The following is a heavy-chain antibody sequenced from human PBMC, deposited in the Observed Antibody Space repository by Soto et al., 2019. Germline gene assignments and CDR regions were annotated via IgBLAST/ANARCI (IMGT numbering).Heavy chain of an antibody. CDR2: ITRDGSIT. J-gene: IGHJ4*02. D-gene: IGHD3-22*01. V-gene: IGHV3-74*01. CDR1: GFSLSDYW. Sequence: EVQLVESGGGLVQPGGSLRLSCAASGFSLSDYWMHWVRQAPGEGLVWLSRITRDGSITNYADSVKGRFTISRDNAKNTLYLQVNSLRCEDTAVYCCARGDNGYYYFDYWGQGTLVTVSS. CDR3: ARGDNGYYYFDY.